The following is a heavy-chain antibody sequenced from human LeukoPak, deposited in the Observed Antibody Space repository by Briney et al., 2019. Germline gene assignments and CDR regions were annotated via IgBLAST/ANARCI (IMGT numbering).Heavy chain of an antibody. Sequence: PSETLSLTCTVSGGSISSYYWSWIRQPPGKGLEWIGYINYSGSTNYNPSLKSRVTISVDTSKNQFSLKLSSVTAADTAVYYCARQTVAATPLDYWGQGTLVTVSS. V-gene: IGHV4-59*08. CDR2: INYSGST. D-gene: IGHD6-19*01. CDR1: GGSISSYY. CDR3: ARQTVAATPLDY. J-gene: IGHJ4*02.